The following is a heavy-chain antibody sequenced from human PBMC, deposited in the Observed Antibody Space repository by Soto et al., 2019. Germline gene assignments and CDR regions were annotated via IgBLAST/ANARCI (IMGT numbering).Heavy chain of an antibody. V-gene: IGHV1-18*01. Sequence: ASVKVSCKASGYTFSNYGINWVRQAPGQGLEWMGWISAYNGHINYAQKIQGRVTMTTDTSTNTAYMELRSLTSDDTAVYYCARDDLQTSAFSTSWHYWGQGTLVTVSS. CDR1: GYTFSNYG. J-gene: IGHJ4*02. D-gene: IGHD6-13*01. CDR3: ARDDLQTSAFSTSWHY. CDR2: ISAYNGHI.